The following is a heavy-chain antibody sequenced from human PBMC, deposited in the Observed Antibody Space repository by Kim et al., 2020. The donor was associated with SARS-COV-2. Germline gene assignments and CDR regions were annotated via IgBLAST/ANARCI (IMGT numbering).Heavy chain of an antibody. D-gene: IGHD3-10*01. V-gene: IGHV1-3*01. CDR2: INAGNGNT. CDR3: ASSRVATMVRGVRGYFDL. CDR1: GYTFTSYA. Sequence: ASVKVSCKASGYTFTSYAMHWVRQAPGQRLEWMGWINAGNGNTKYSQKFQGRVTITRDTSASTAYMELSSLRSEDTAVYYCASSRVATMVRGVRGYFDLWGRCTLVSVSS. J-gene: IGHJ2*01.